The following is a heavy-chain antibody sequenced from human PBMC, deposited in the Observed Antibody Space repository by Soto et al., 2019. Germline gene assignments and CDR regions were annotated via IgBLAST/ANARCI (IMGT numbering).Heavy chain of an antibody. J-gene: IGHJ6*02. CDR1: NGSISNYY. D-gene: IGHD2-2*01. V-gene: IGHV4-59*12. Sequence: SETLSLTCTVSNGSISNYYWSWIRQSPGKGLEWIGYFHYSGSSYYYPSLRSRVTMTLGTSENQLSLKLSSVTAADTAVYYCARDRLEVGYYYYGMDVWGQGTTVTVSS. CDR3: ARDRLEVGYYYYGMDV. CDR2: FHYSGSS.